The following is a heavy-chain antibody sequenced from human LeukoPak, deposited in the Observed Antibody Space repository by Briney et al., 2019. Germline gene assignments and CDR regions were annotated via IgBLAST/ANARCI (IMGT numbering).Heavy chain of an antibody. Sequence: ASVKVSCKASGYTFTKYGITWVRQAPGQGLEWMGWISTYNGNTNYAQKLQGRVTMTRDTSTSTVYMGLSSLRSEDTAVYYCARAPEDCGGDCYSHGYWGQGTLVTVSS. V-gene: IGHV1-18*01. CDR2: ISTYNGNT. J-gene: IGHJ4*02. CDR3: ARAPEDCGGDCYSHGY. D-gene: IGHD2-21*01. CDR1: GYTFTKYG.